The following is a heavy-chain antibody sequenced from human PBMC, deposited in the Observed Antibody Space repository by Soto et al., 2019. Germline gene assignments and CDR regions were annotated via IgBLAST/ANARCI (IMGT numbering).Heavy chain of an antibody. CDR1: GFTISTHG. CDR3: AAPTAWDFHFPC. V-gene: IGHV3-33*03. D-gene: IGHD1-26*01. Sequence: QAQLVESGGGVVQPGTSLRLSCAASGFTISTHGMHWVRQAPGKGLEWLANIWYDGSNKFYAESVKGRFSISKDNSKNPLFLQMDSLRAEEPALYYWAAPTAWDFHFPCRGQGTQVTVS. J-gene: IGHJ4*02. CDR2: IWYDGSNK.